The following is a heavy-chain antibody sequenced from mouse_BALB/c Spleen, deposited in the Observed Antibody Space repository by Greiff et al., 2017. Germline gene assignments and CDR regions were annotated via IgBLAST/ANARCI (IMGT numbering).Heavy chain of an antibody. D-gene: IGHD2-14*01. J-gene: IGHJ4*01. CDR2: ISSGGSYT. CDR1: GFTFSSYT. V-gene: IGHV5-6-4*01. Sequence: EVHLVESGGGLVKPGGSLKLSCAASGFTFSSYTMSWVRQTPEKRLEWVATISSGGSYTYYPDSVKGRFTISRDNAKNTLYLQMSSLKSEDTAMYYCTRVRYATMDYWGQGTSVTVSS. CDR3: TRVRYATMDY.